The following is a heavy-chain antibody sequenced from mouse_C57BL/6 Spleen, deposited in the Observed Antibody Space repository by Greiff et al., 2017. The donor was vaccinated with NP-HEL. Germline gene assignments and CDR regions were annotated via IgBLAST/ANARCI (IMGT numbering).Heavy chain of an antibody. CDR2: ISYDGSN. J-gene: IGHJ3*01. D-gene: IGHD2-1*01. V-gene: IGHV3-6*01. Sequence: VQLKESGPGLVKPSQSLSLTCSVTGYSITSGYYWNWIRQFPGNKLEWMGYISYDGSNNYNPSLKNRISITRDTSKNQFFLKLNSVTTEDTATYYCARALYSSFAYWGQGTLVTVSA. CDR1: GYSITSGYY. CDR3: ARALYSSFAY.